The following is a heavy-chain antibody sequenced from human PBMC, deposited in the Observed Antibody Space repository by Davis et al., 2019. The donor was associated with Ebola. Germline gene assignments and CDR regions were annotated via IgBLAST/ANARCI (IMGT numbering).Heavy chain of an antibody. V-gene: IGHV4-34*01. CDR3: ARGRYGSGSYGEGMDV. CDR1: GGSFSGYY. CDR2: INHSGST. J-gene: IGHJ6*02. D-gene: IGHD3-10*01. Sequence: MPSETLSLTCAVYGGSFSGYYWSWIRQPPGKGLEWIGEINHSGSTNYNPSLKSRVTIQVDTSKNQFSLKLSSVTAADTAVYYCARGRYGSGSYGEGMDVWGQGTTVTVSS.